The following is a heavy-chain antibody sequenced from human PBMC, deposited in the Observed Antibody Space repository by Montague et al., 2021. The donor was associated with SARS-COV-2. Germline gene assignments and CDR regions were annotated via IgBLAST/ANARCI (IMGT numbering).Heavy chain of an antibody. CDR3: ARDIGAIFDY. J-gene: IGHJ4*02. CDR1: GFTFSSYA. D-gene: IGHD1-26*01. V-gene: IGHV3-30*04. CDR2: ISYDGSNK. Sequence: SLRLSCAASGFTFSSYAMHWVRQAPGKGLEWVAVISYDGSNKYYVDSVKGRFTISRDNSKNTLYLQMNSLRAEDTAVCYCARDIGAIFDYWGQGTLVTVSS.